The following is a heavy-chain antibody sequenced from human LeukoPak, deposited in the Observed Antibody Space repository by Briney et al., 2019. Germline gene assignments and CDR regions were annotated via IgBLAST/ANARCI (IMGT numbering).Heavy chain of an antibody. Sequence: PGRSLRLSCAASGFTFSSYGMHWVRQAPGKGLEWVAVIWYDGSNKYYADSVKGRFTISRDNSKNTLYLQMNSLRAEDTAVYYCAKDQSPTIYYDSRVFDYWGQGTLVTVSS. J-gene: IGHJ4*02. CDR2: IWYDGSNK. V-gene: IGHV3-33*06. D-gene: IGHD3-22*01. CDR3: AKDQSPTIYYDSRVFDY. CDR1: GFTFSSYG.